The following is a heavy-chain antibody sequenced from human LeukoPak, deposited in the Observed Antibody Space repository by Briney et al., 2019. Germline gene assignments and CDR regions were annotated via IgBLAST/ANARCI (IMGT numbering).Heavy chain of an antibody. D-gene: IGHD3-3*02. V-gene: IGHV4-38-2*02. CDR3: ARELGSFDI. CDR1: GYSISSGYY. J-gene: IGHJ3*02. CDR2: VYHTGST. Sequence: SETLSLTCTVSGYSISSGYYWGWIRQPPGKGLEWIGSVYHTGSTYYNPSLKSRVTISVDTSKNQFSLQLNSVTPEDTAVYYCARELGSFDIWGQGTKVTVSS.